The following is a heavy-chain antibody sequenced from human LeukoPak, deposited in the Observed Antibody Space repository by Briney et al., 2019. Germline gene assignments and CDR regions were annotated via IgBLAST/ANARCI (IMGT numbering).Heavy chain of an antibody. D-gene: IGHD6-13*01. CDR2: ISYDGSNK. CDR1: GFTFSSYA. V-gene: IGHV3-30*18. J-gene: IGHJ4*02. CDR3: AKIAAAGTDY. Sequence: GGSLRLSCAASGFTFSSYAMHWVRQAPGKGLEWVAVISYDGSNKYYADSVKGRFTISRDNSKNTLYLQMNSLRAEDTAVYYCAKIAAAGTDYWGQGTLVTVSS.